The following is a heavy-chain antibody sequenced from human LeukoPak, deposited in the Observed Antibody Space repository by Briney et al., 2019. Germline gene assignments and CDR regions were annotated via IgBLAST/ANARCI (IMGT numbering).Heavy chain of an antibody. J-gene: IGHJ4*02. CDR1: GFTFSDFG. D-gene: IGHD1-14*01. CDR3: AKDKPIDY. Sequence: PGRSLRLSCVVSGFTFSDFGMLWVRHPPGKGLEWVAVISYDGRNEHYADSVKGRFTISRDNSKNTVFLQMNTLRTEDTAVYFCAKDKPIDYWGQGTLVTVSS. CDR2: ISYDGRNE. V-gene: IGHV3-30*18.